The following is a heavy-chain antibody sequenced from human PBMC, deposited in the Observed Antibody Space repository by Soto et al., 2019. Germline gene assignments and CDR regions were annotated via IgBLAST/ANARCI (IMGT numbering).Heavy chain of an antibody. CDR1: GFTFSSYS. V-gene: IGHV3-48*04. CDR2: ISSSSSTI. Sequence: PGGSLRLSCAASGFTFSSYSMDWVRQAPGKGLEWVSYISSSSSTIYYADSVKGRFTISRDNSKNTLYLQMNSLRAEDTAVYYCAKGRGYCSSTSCYVGSDYWGQGSLVTVSS. D-gene: IGHD2-2*01. CDR3: AKGRGYCSSTSCYVGSDY. J-gene: IGHJ4*02.